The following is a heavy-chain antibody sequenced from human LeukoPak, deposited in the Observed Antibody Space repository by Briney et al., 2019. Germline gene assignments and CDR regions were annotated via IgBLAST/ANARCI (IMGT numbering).Heavy chain of an antibody. CDR2: TYTSGST. J-gene: IGHJ5*02. D-gene: IGHD2-15*01. V-gene: IGHV4-4*07. CDR1: GGSISSYY. Sequence: SDTQSLTCSVSGGSISSYYWRWLRQPAGKGREWIGRTYTSGSTNYHPSLKSRVTMSVDTSKNQFSRKPSTVTAADTAVYYCARVRGVAFDPWGQRTLVTVSS. CDR3: ARVRGVAFDP.